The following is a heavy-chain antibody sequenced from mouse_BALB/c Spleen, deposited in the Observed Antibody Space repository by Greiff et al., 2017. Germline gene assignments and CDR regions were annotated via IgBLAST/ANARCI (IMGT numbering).Heavy chain of an antibody. V-gene: IGHV1-20*02. J-gene: IGHJ2*01. CDR3: ARMDDYDFFDY. D-gene: IGHD2-4*01. Sequence: EVQGVESGPELVKPGASVKISCKASGYSFTGYFMNWVMQSHGKSLERIGRINPYNGDTFYNQKFKGKATLTVDKSSSTAHMELRSLASEDSAVYYCARMDDYDFFDYWGQGTTLTVSS. CDR1: GYSFTGYF. CDR2: INPYNGDT.